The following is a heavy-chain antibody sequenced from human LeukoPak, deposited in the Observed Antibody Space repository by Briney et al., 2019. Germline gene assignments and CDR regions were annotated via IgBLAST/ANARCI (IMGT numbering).Heavy chain of an antibody. D-gene: IGHD2-8*01. CDR2: IWYDGSNK. CDR3: ARDPTNGDAFDI. J-gene: IGHJ3*02. Sequence: GRSLRLSRAASGFTFSSYGMHWVRQAPGKGLEWVAIIWYDGSNKYYADSVKGRFTISRDNSKNTLYLQMNSLRAEDTAVYYCARDPTNGDAFDIWGRGTMVTVSS. V-gene: IGHV3-33*01. CDR1: GFTFSSYG.